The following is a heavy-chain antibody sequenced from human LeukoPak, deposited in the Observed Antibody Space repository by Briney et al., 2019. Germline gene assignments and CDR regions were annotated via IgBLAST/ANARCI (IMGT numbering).Heavy chain of an antibody. J-gene: IGHJ3*01. Sequence: PGGSLRLSCAASGFTFSSYEMNWVRQAPGKGLEWVSYISSSGSTIYYADSVKDRFTISRDNAKNSLYLQMNSLRAEDTAVYYCARGYYGDCQSWGQGTMVTVSS. V-gene: IGHV3-48*03. D-gene: IGHD4-17*01. CDR3: ARGYYGDCQS. CDR1: GFTFSSYE. CDR2: ISSSGSTI.